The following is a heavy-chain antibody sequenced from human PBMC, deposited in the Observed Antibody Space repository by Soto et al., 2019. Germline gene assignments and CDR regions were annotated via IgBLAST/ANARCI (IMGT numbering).Heavy chain of an antibody. CDR1: GGSISSNHW. CDR2: IYHSGST. V-gene: IGHV4-4*02. CDR3: ARIGLTTALL. D-gene: IGHD4-17*01. J-gene: IGHJ4*02. Sequence: SETLSLTCAVSGGSISSNHWWTWVRQPPGKGLEWIGEIYHSGSTYYNPPLRSRLTISIDTSKNHFFLNLTSVTAADTAVYYCARIGLTTALLWGQGTLVTVSS.